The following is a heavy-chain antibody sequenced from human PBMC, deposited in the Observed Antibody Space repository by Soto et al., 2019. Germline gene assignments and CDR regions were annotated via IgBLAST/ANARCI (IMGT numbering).Heavy chain of an antibody. CDR1: GFIFSSYW. J-gene: IGHJ4*02. D-gene: IGHD5-12*01. V-gene: IGHV3-7*03. Sequence: GGSLRLSCAGSGFIFSSYWMNWVRQAPGKGLEWVANIKEDGSEKKFADSVKGRFTISRDNAKNSLYLQMNSLRAEDTAVYYCARERRMRGGYHFDYWGQGSLVTVS. CDR2: IKEDGSEK. CDR3: ARERRMRGGYHFDY.